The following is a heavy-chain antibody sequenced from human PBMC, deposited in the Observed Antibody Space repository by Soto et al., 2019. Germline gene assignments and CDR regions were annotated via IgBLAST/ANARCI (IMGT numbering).Heavy chain of an antibody. Sequence: QVQLVQSGAELKKPGASVNISCTASGLTFSDNLLNWVRQVPGQGLEWMGWLNPNTGNTRYSETFKGRVTISRHPAASTAYLELTGLEQEETARYFCAGDRQSGGPRANDAVDDWGQGTMITVAS. CDR3: AGDRQSGGPRANDAVDD. D-gene: IGHD3-10*01. J-gene: IGHJ3*01. CDR1: GLTFSDNL. CDR2: LNPNTGNT. V-gene: IGHV1-3*01.